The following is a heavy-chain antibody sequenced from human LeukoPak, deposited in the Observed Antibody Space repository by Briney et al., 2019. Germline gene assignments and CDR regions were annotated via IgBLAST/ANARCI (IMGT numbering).Heavy chain of an antibody. J-gene: IGHJ5*02. CDR3: ARVLAAAGWFDP. CDR1: GYSISSGYY. Sequence: SETLSLTCTASGYSISSGYYWGWIRQPPGKGLEWIGSIYHSGSTYYNPSLKSRVTISVDTSKNQFSLKLSSVTAADTAVYYCARVLAAAGWFDPWGQGTLVTVSS. CDR2: IYHSGST. D-gene: IGHD2-15*01. V-gene: IGHV4-38-2*02.